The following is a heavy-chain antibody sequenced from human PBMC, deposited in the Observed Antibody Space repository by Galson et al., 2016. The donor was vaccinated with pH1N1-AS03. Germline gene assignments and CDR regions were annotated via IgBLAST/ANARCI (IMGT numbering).Heavy chain of an antibody. CDR1: GDSVISKNYY. V-gene: IGHV4-39*07. CDR2: ISFRGSS. D-gene: IGHD1-1*01. J-gene: IGHJ4*02. Sequence: SETLSLTCSVSGDSVISKNYYWGWVRQPPGKVLEWIGSISFRGSSYYNPSLKSRVRISIDESNNQFSLDLNSVTAADTALYYYVMDTTTWMRFDYWGQGVLVIVSS. CDR3: VMDTTTWMRFDY.